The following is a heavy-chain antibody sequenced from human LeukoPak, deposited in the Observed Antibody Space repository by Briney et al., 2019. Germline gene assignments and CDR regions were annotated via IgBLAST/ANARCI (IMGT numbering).Heavy chain of an antibody. CDR3: ARGEPSDIAARPIYSDY. J-gene: IGHJ4*02. CDR2: IYYSGST. Sequence: SETLSLTCTVSGGSISSGGYYWSWIRQHPGKGLEWIGYIYYSGSTYYNPSLKSRVTISVDTSKNQFSLKLSSVTAADTAVYYCARGEPSDIAARPIYSDYWGQGTLVTVSS. D-gene: IGHD6-6*01. V-gene: IGHV4-31*03. CDR1: GGSISSGGYY.